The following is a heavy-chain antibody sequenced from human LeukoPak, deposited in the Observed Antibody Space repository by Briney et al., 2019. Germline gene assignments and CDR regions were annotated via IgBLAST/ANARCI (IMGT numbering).Heavy chain of an antibody. D-gene: IGHD2-2*01. CDR3: ARTIVVVPAADY. CDR1: GYTFTNYG. J-gene: IGHJ4*02. Sequence: ASVKVSCKASGYTFTNYGISWVRQAPGQGLEWMGWISAYNGNTNYAQKLQGRVTMTTDTSTSTAYMELRSLRSDDTAVYYCARTIVVVPAADYWGQGTLVTVSS. V-gene: IGHV1-18*01. CDR2: ISAYNGNT.